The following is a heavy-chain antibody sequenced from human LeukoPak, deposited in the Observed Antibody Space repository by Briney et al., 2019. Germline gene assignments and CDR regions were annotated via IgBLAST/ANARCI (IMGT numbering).Heavy chain of an antibody. V-gene: IGHV1-2*02. J-gene: IGHJ3*02. CDR2: INPNSGAT. CDR1: GYTFTGYY. CDR3: ARGESTDAFDI. Sequence: ASVKVSCKTSGYTFTGYYMHWVRQAPGQGLEWMGWINPNSGATNYAQTFQGRVTMTRNTSISTAYMELSSLRSEDTAVYYCARGESTDAFDIWGQGTMVTVSS.